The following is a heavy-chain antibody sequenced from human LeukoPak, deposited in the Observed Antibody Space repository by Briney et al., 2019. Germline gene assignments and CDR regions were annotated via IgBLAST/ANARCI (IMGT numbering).Heavy chain of an antibody. CDR3: ARDKVVGPTIFDY. D-gene: IGHD1-26*01. V-gene: IGHV3-7*03. J-gene: IGHJ4*02. CDR1: GGSISGSSYY. Sequence: ETLSLTCTVSGGSISGSSYYWGWIRQAPGKGLEWVANIKQDGSEIYYVDSVKGRFTISRDNAKNSLSLQMNSLRAEDTAVYYCARDKVVGPTIFDYWGQGTLVTVSS. CDR2: IKQDGSEI.